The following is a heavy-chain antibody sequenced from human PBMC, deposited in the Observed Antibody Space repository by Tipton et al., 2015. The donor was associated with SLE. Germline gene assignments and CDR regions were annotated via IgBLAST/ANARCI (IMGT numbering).Heavy chain of an antibody. D-gene: IGHD5-24*01. CDR2: IRYDGSNK. V-gene: IGHV3-30*02. Sequence: SLRLSCAASGFTFSSYGMHWVRQAPGKGLEWVAFIRYDGSNKYYPDSVKGRFTISRDNSKNTLYLQMNSLGAEDTAVYYCAKDHQGGDGYIVIDYWGQGALVTVSS. CDR3: AKDHQGGDGYIVIDY. J-gene: IGHJ4*02. CDR1: GFTFSSYG.